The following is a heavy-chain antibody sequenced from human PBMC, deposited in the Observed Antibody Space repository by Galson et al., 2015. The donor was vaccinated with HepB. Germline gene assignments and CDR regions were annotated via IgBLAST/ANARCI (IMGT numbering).Heavy chain of an antibody. Sequence: SLRLSCAASRFTFSSYWMNWVRQAPEKGLEWVANINQDGSEKYYMDSVRGRFTISRDNAKNSLYLQMTSLRAEDTAVYYCARDYDPGARPLWYFDLWGRGALGTV. CDR1: RFTFSSYW. CDR2: INQDGSEK. V-gene: IGHV3-7*01. CDR3: ARDYDPGARPLWYFDL. J-gene: IGHJ2*01. D-gene: IGHD3-3*01.